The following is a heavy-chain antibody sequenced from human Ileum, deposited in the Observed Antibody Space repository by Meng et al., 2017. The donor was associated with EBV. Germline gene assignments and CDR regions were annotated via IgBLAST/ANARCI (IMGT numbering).Heavy chain of an antibody. Sequence: VQVVKSGAEVKKPGDSVKGSCKASGYTFTSYAMHWVRQAPGQRLEWMGWINAGNGNTKYSQKFQGRVTITRDTSASTAYMELSSLRSEDTAVYYCARGAYRGTVTTPSGNWGQGTLVTVSS. V-gene: IGHV1-3*01. D-gene: IGHD4-17*01. J-gene: IGHJ4*02. CDR2: INAGNGNT. CDR3: ARGAYRGTVTTPSGN. CDR1: GYTFTSYA.